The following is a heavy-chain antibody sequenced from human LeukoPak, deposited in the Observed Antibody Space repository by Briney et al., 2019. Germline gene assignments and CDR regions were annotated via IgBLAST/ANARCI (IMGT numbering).Heavy chain of an antibody. J-gene: IGHJ4*02. CDR1: GFTFSSYS. CDR2: ISSSSSYI. Sequence: PGGSLRLSCAASGFTFSSYSMNWVRQAPGKGLGWVSSISSSSSYIYYADSVKGRFTISRDNAKNSLYLQMNSLRAEDTAVYYCARGVIAAATIDYWGQGTLVTVSS. CDR3: ARGVIAAATIDY. V-gene: IGHV3-21*01. D-gene: IGHD6-13*01.